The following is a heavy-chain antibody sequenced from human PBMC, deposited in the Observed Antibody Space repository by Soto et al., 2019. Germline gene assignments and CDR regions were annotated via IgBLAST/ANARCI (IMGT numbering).Heavy chain of an antibody. CDR3: AKGEYYDILTGYLQH. CDR1: EFTFDDYA. Sequence: DVQLVESGGGLVQSGRSLRLSCAASEFTFDDYAMHWVRQAPGKGLEWVSGISWNSGSIGYADSVKGRFTISRDNAKNSLYLQMNSLRAEDTALYYCAKGEYYDILTGYLQHWGQGTLVTVSS. CDR2: ISWNSGSI. V-gene: IGHV3-9*01. J-gene: IGHJ1*01. D-gene: IGHD3-9*01.